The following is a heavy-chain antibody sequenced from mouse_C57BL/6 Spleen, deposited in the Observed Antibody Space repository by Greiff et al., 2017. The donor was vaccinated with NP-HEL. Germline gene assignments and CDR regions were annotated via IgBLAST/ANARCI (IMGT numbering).Heavy chain of an antibody. Sequence: EVKLMESGPGLVKPSQSLSLTCSVTGYSITSGYYWNWIRQFPGNKLEWMGYISYDGSNNYNPSLKNRISITRDTSKNQFFLKLNSVTTEDTATYYCAREVPEFAYWGQGTLVTVSA. CDR3: AREVPEFAY. V-gene: IGHV3-6*01. CDR2: ISYDGSN. CDR1: GYSITSGYY. J-gene: IGHJ3*01.